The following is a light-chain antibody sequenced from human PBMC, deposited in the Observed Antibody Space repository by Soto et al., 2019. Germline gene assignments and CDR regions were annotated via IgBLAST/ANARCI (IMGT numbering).Light chain of an antibody. V-gene: IGKV3-15*01. CDR2: GAS. CDR1: QSITRN. J-gene: IGKJ5*01. CDR3: QQYNNWPIT. Sequence: EIVMTQSPATLSVSPGERATLSCRASQSITRNLAWYQQSPGQAPRLLIYGASTRATGIPARFSGSGSGTEFTLTISSLQSEDFEVYYCQQYNNWPITFGQGTRLEIK.